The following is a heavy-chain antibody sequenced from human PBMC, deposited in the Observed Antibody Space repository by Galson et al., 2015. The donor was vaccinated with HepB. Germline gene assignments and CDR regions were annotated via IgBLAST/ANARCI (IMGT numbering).Heavy chain of an antibody. CDR1: GFTFSSYG. CDR3: AKDATKYSSSYYYGMDV. J-gene: IGHJ6*02. V-gene: IGHV3-30*18. D-gene: IGHD6-6*01. CDR2: ISYDGSNK. Sequence: SLRLSCAASGFTFSSYGMHWVRQAPGKGLEWVAVISYDGSNKYYADSVKGRFTISRDNSKNTLYLQMNSLRAEDTAVYYCAKDATKYSSSYYYGMDVWGQGTTVTVSS.